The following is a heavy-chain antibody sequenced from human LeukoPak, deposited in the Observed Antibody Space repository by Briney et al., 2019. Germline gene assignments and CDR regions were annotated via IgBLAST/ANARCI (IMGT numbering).Heavy chain of an antibody. CDR1: GYTFTSYG. J-gene: IGHJ6*03. CDR3: ARAVGTGILTGNGAYYYYMDV. Sequence: ASVKVSCKASGYTFTSYGISWVRQAPGRGLEWMGWISAYNGNTNYAQKLQGRVTMTTDTSTSTAYMELRSLRSDDTAVYYCARAVGTGILTGNGAYYYYMDVWGKGTTVTVSS. V-gene: IGHV1-18*01. D-gene: IGHD3-9*01. CDR2: ISAYNGNT.